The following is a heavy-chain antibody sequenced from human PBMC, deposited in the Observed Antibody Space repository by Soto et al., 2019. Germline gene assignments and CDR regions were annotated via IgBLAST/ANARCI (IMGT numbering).Heavy chain of an antibody. D-gene: IGHD3-10*01. Sequence: QVQLVESGGGLVKPGGSLRLSCAASGLTFSDCYMNWIRQAPGKGLEWVSYISSSGSSINYAGSVKGRFTISRDNAKNSLYLQMNSLRAEDTPMYYCARVRFGEWGYAMDVWGQGTTVIVSS. CDR2: ISSSGSSI. CDR1: GLTFSDCY. V-gene: IGHV3-11*01. J-gene: IGHJ6*02. CDR3: ARVRFGEWGYAMDV.